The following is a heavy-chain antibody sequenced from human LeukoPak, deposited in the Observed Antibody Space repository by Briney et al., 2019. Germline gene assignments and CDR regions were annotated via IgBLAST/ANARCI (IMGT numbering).Heavy chain of an antibody. D-gene: IGHD4-17*01. CDR1: GGTFSSYA. J-gene: IGHJ4*02. CDR2: IIPIFGTA. CDR3: AKDGRSYGDYS. Sequence: GASVKVSCKASGGTFSSYAISWVRQAPGQGLEWMGGIIPIFGTANYAQKFQGRVTITTDESTSTAYMELSSLRAEDTAVYYCAKDGRSYGDYSRGQGTLVTVSS. V-gene: IGHV1-69*05.